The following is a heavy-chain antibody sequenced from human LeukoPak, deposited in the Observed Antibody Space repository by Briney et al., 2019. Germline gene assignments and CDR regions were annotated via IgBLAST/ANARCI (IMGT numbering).Heavy chain of an antibody. CDR1: GFTFSSYA. CDR3: ARGFSYGKNYYFDY. J-gene: IGHJ4*02. V-gene: IGHV3-23*01. CDR2: ISGSGGST. D-gene: IGHD5-18*01. Sequence: GGSLRLSCAASGFTFSSYAMSWVRQAPGKGLEWVSAISGSGGSTYYADSVKGRFTISRDNSKNTLYLQMNSLRAEDTAVYYCARGFSYGKNYYFDYWGQGTLVTVSS.